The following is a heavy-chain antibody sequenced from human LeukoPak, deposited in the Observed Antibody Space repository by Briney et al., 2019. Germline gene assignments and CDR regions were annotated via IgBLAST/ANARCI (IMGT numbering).Heavy chain of an antibody. D-gene: IGHD3-10*01. V-gene: IGHV1-2*02. Sequence: ASVKVSCKASGYTFTGHYIHWVRQAPGQGPEWMGWINTESGDTNYAQKFQGRVTMTRDTSLRTTYMELSRLTSDDTAVYSCARDFYYSGSGAFDYWGQGTLVSVSS. CDR2: INTESGDT. J-gene: IGHJ4*02. CDR3: ARDFYYSGSGAFDY. CDR1: GYTFTGHY.